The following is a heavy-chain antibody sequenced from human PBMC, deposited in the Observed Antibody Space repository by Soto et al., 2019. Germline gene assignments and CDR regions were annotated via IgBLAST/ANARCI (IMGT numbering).Heavy chain of an antibody. CDR2: ISYDGSNK. V-gene: IGHV3-30*18. CDR1: GFTFSSYG. Sequence: GGSLRLSCAASGFTFSSYGMHWVRQAPGKGLEWVAVISYDGSNKYYADSVKGRFTISRDNSKNTLYLQMNSLRAEDTAVYYCAKVLLASIVVVPAAMDYWGQGTPVTVYS. J-gene: IGHJ4*02. CDR3: AKVLLASIVVVPAAMDY. D-gene: IGHD2-2*01.